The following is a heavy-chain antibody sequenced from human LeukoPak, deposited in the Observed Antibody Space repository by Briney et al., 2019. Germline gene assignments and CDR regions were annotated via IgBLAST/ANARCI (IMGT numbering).Heavy chain of an antibody. V-gene: IGHV3-43D*03. CDR1: GFTFDDYA. Sequence: PGGSLRLSCAASGFTFDDYAMHWVRQAPGKGLEWVSLISWDGGSTYYADSVKGRFTISRDNSKNSLYLQMNSLRAEDTALYYCAKDNGGEAVASRGFVYYYYYMDVWGKGTTVTVSS. CDR3: AKDNGGEAVASRGFVYYYYYMDV. CDR2: ISWDGGST. D-gene: IGHD6-19*01. J-gene: IGHJ6*03.